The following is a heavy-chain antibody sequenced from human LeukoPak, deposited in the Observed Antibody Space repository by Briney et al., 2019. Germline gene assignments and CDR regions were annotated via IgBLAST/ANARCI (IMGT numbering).Heavy chain of an antibody. D-gene: IGHD3-22*01. J-gene: IGHJ4*02. V-gene: IGHV3-9*03. CDR3: AKSLHDSSGYYYFDY. Sequence: PGGSLRLSCAASGFTFDDYAMHWVRQAPGKGLEWVSGISWNSGNIGYADSVKGRFTISRDNGKNSLYLQMSSLRAEDMALYYCAKSLHDSSGYYYFDYWGQGTLVTVS. CDR1: GFTFDDYA. CDR2: ISWNSGNI.